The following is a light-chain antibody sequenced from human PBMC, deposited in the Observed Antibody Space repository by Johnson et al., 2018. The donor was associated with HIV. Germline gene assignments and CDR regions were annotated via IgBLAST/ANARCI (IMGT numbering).Light chain of an antibody. CDR3: GTWDGSLSAGV. V-gene: IGLV1-51*01. Sequence: QSVLTQPPSVSAAPGQKVTISCSGSTSNIGNNYVSWYQQLPGTAPKLLIYDNNKRPSGIPDRISGSKSGTSATLGITGLQTGDEADYYCGTWDGSLSAGVFGTGTKVTVL. CDR1: TSNIGNNY. CDR2: DNN. J-gene: IGLJ1*01.